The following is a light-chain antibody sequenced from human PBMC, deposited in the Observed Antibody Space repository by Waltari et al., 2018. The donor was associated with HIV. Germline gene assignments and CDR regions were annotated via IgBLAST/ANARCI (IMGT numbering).Light chain of an antibody. Sequence: QSALTQPASVSGSPGQSITISCTGTSSDVGGYNYVSWYQQHPDKTPKFIIYDVTKRPSGVSDRFSGSKSGNTASLTISGLQAEDEADYYCSSYVTGSTWLFGGGTKLTVL. CDR1: SSDVGGYNY. CDR2: DVT. V-gene: IGLV2-14*03. J-gene: IGLJ2*01. CDR3: SSYVTGSTWL.